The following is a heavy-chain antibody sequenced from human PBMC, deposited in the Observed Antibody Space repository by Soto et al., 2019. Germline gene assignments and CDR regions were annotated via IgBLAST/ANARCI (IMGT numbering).Heavy chain of an antibody. CDR3: ARGRVTGSPYTWFDP. Sequence: PSETLSLTCTVSGGSISTFYWSWIRQPPGKGLEWIGDIYYTGNTNDNPSLKSRVSLSVDTSKNQFSLRLTSVTAADTAVYFCARGRVTGSPYTWFDPWG. D-gene: IGHD2-21*02. CDR2: IYYTGNT. V-gene: IGHV4-59*01. J-gene: IGHJ5*02. CDR1: GGSISTFY.